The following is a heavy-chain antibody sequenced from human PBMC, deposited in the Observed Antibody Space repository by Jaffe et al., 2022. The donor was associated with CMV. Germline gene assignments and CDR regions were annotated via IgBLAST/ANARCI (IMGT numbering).Heavy chain of an antibody. D-gene: IGHD4-17*01. J-gene: IGHJ5*02. CDR2: IYYSGST. CDR3: ARVPGPYGDYDDSAVTAWFDP. V-gene: IGHV4-59*01. Sequence: QVQLQESGPGLVKPSETLSLTCTVSGGSISSYYWSWIRQPPGKGLEWIGYIYYSGSTNYNPSLKSRVTISVDTSKNQFSLKLSSVTAADTAVYYCARVPGPYGDYDDSAVTAWFDPWGQGTLVTVSS. CDR1: GGSISSYY.